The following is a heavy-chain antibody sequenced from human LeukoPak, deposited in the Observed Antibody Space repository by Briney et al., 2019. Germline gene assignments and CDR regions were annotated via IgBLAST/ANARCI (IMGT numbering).Heavy chain of an antibody. CDR1: GYTVSSYY. CDR3: ARDLYYGSADNYYYYGMDV. J-gene: IGHJ6*02. CDR2: IIPIFGTA. D-gene: IGHD3-10*01. Sequence: SVKVSCKASGYTVSSYYMHWVRQAPGQGLEWMGGIIPIFGTANYAQKFQGRVTITADESTSTAYMELSSLRSEDTAVYYCARDLYYGSADNYYYYGMDVWGQGTTVTVSS. V-gene: IGHV1-69*13.